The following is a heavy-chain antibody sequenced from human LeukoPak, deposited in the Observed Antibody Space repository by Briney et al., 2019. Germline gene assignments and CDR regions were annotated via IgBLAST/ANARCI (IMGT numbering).Heavy chain of an antibody. CDR2: IIPIFGTA. CDR3: ARGNPKRYYYYYYMDV. J-gene: IGHJ6*03. Sequence: SVKVSCKASGYTFTGYYMHWVRQAPGQGLEWMGGIIPIFGTANYAQKFQGRVTITADKSTSTAYMELSSLRSEDTAVYYCARGNPKRYYYYYYMDVWGKGTTVTVSS. V-gene: IGHV1-69*06. CDR1: GYTFTGYY.